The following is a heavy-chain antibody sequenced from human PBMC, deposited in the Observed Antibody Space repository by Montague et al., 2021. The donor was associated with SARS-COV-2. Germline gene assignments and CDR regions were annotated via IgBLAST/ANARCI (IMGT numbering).Heavy chain of an antibody. CDR3: ARALYCSGGSCYPNWFDP. CDR2: IYYSGST. V-gene: IGHV4-59*01. D-gene: IGHD2-15*01. J-gene: IGHJ5*02. Sequence: SETLSLTCTVSGGSISSYYWSWIRQPPGKGLEWIGYIYYSGSTNYNPSLKSRVTISVDTSKNQSSLKLSSVTAAGTAVYYCARALYCSGGSCYPNWFDPWGQGTLVTVSS. CDR1: GGSISSYY.